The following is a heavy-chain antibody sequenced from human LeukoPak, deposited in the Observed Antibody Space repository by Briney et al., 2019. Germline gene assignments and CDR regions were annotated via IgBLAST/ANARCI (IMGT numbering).Heavy chain of an antibody. CDR1: GYSFTNYW. J-gene: IGHJ4*02. Sequence: GESLKTSCTGSGYSFTNYWIAWVRQMPGKGLEGMGIIYPGDSETTYSPSFQGQVTISADKSITTTYLQWSRLEASNTAVYYRARGRGYCSSSSCYDFDYWGQGTLVTVSS. CDR2: IYPGDSET. V-gene: IGHV5-51*01. D-gene: IGHD2-2*01. CDR3: ARGRGYCSSSSCYDFDY.